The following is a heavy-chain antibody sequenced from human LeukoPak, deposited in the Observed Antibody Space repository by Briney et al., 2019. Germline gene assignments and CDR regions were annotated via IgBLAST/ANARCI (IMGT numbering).Heavy chain of an antibody. CDR1: GGSISSGNYY. Sequence: PSETLSLTCTVSGGSISSGNYYWNWIRQPPGKGLEWIGSIYYSGSTYYNPSLKSRVTISVDTSKNQFSLKLSSVTAADTAVYYCARDQGYYYDSSGYLDYWGQGTLVTVSS. D-gene: IGHD3-22*01. CDR3: ARDQGYYYDSSGYLDY. CDR2: IYYSGST. J-gene: IGHJ4*02. V-gene: IGHV4-39*07.